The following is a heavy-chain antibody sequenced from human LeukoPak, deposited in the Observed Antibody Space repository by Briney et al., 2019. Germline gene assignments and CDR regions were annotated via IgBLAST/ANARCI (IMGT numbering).Heavy chain of an antibody. Sequence: ASVKVSCKASGYTFTSYYIHWVRQAPGQGLEWMGIINPSGGSTSYAQKFQDRVTMTRDTSTSTVYMELSSLRSEDTAVYYCARGAWFGELLSPSDYWGQGTLVTVSS. CDR2: INPSGGST. J-gene: IGHJ4*02. CDR3: ARGAWFGELLSPSDY. CDR1: GYTFTSYY. D-gene: IGHD3-10*01. V-gene: IGHV1-46*01.